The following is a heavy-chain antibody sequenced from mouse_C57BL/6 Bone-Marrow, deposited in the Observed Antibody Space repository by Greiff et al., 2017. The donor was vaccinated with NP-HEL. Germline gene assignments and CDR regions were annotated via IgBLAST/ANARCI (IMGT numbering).Heavy chain of an antibody. CDR2: SRNKANDYTT. D-gene: IGHD1-1*01. J-gene: IGHJ4*01. CDR1: GFTFSDFY. Sequence: EVKLMESGGGLVQSGRSLRLSCATSGFTFSDFYMEWVRQAPGKGLEWIAASRNKANDYTTEYSASVKGRFIVSRDTSQSILYLQMNALRAEDTAIYCCARDAGYGSSFDYWGQGTSVTVSS. CDR3: ARDAGYGSSFDY. V-gene: IGHV7-1*01.